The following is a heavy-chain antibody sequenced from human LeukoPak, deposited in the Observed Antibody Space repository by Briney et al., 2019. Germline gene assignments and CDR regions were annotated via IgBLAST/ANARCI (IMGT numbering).Heavy chain of an antibody. Sequence: GGSLRLSCVASGFIFSSHGMHWVRQAPGKGLEWVSYISSSGSTIYYADSVKGRFTISRDNAKNSLYLQMNSLRAEDTAVYYCARVAMDPGAYWGQGTLVTVSS. J-gene: IGHJ4*02. CDR2: ISSSGSTI. V-gene: IGHV3-48*03. CDR3: ARVAMDPGAY. CDR1: GFIFSSHG. D-gene: IGHD6-19*01.